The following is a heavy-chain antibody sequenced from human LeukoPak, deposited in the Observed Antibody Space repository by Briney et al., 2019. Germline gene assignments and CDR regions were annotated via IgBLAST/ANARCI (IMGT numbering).Heavy chain of an antibody. CDR2: ISSSSSTI. CDR3: ARDRPGYSGYDSFDY. V-gene: IGHV3-48*04. Sequence: GGSLRLSCAASGFTVSSNYMSWVRQAPGKGLEWVSYISSSSSTIYYADSVKGRFTISRDNAKNSLYLQMNSLRAEDTAVYYCARDRPGYSGYDSFDYWGQGTLVTVSS. D-gene: IGHD5-12*01. CDR1: GFTVSSNY. J-gene: IGHJ4*02.